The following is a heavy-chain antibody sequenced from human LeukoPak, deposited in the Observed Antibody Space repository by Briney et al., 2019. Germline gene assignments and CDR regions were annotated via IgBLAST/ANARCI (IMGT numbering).Heavy chain of an antibody. CDR1: GYTFTNYD. CDR3: ARSTAMASFDY. J-gene: IGHJ4*02. V-gene: IGHV1-2*02. Sequence: ASVKVSCKASGYTFTNYDINWVRQASGQGLEWMGWINPNSGGTNYAQKFQGRVTMTRDTSISTAYMELSRLRSDDTAVYYCARSTAMASFDYWGQGTLVTVSS. CDR2: INPNSGGT. D-gene: IGHD5-18*01.